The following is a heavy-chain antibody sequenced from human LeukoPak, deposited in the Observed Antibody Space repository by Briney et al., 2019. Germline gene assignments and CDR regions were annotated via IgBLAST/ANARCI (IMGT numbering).Heavy chain of an antibody. CDR2: INPNSGGT. Sequence: GASVKVSCKASGYTFTGYYMHWVRQAPGRGLEWMGRINPNSGGTNYAQKFQGRVTMTRDTSISTAYMELSRLRSDDTAVYYCARDAEEALRFFDYWGQGTLVTVSS. J-gene: IGHJ4*02. V-gene: IGHV1-2*06. CDR3: ARDAEEALRFFDY. CDR1: GYTFTGYY.